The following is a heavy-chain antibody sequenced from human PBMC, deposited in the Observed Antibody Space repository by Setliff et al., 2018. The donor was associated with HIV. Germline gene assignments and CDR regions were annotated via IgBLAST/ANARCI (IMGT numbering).Heavy chain of an antibody. CDR1: GGSISSGGYY. D-gene: IGHD6-13*01. CDR3: ASCIAAAGWTYYYYMDV. Sequence: TSETLSLTCTVSGGSISSGGYYWSWIRQHPGKGLEWIGYIYYSGSTYYNPSLKSRVTISVDTSKNQFSLKLSSVTAADTAVYYCASCIAAAGWTYYYYMDVWGKGTTVTVSS. CDR2: IYYSGST. J-gene: IGHJ6*03. V-gene: IGHV4-31*03.